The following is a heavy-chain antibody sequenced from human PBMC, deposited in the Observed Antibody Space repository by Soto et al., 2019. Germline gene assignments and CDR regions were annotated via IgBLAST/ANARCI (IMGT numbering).Heavy chain of an antibody. Sequence: QVQLVESGGGVVRPGRSLRLSCAASGFTFSSYGMHWVRQAPGKGLEWVAVISYDGSNKYYADSVKGRFTISSDNSKNTLYLQMNSLRAEDTAVYYCARSDYGDYFIDYWGQGTLVTVSS. CDR1: GFTFSSYG. CDR2: ISYDGSNK. J-gene: IGHJ4*02. V-gene: IGHV3-30*03. CDR3: ARSDYGDYFIDY. D-gene: IGHD4-17*01.